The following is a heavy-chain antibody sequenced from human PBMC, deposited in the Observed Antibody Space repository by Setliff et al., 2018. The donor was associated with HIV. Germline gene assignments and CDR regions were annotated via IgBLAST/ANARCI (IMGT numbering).Heavy chain of an antibody. Sequence: SETLSLTCTVSGDSISDYYWSWIRQSTGKGLEWIGYVYYTGTTSLNPSVKTRVSMSVDTSKKHFSMRLTSVTSADTSIYYCARADYESGSYFFDYWGQGTLVTVSS. CDR2: VYYTGTT. D-gene: IGHD3-22*01. J-gene: IGHJ4*02. CDR3: ARADYESGSYFFDY. V-gene: IGHV4-59*01. CDR1: GDSISDYY.